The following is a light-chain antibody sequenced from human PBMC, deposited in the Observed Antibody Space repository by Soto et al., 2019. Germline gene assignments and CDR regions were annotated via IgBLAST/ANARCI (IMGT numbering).Light chain of an antibody. Sequence: DIQMTQSPSTLSASVGDRVTITCRASQSISNWLAWYQQKPGKVPKLLIYKASSLESGVPSRCSGSGSGTEFTLTISSLQPDDFATYFCQQYDSYPWTFGQGTKVEIK. CDR1: QSISNW. CDR3: QQYDSYPWT. J-gene: IGKJ1*01. CDR2: KAS. V-gene: IGKV1-5*03.